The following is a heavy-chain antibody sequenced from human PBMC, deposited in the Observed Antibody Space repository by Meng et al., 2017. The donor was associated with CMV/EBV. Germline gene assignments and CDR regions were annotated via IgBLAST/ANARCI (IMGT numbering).Heavy chain of an antibody. J-gene: IGHJ3*01. CDR3: ARTYTANDPFDF. Sequence: ASVKVSCKASGYIFTAYYIYWVRQAPEQGLEWMGWINPNSGSTHYAQKFRGRVTVTRDASISTAYMELSSLRPDDTAVYYCARTYTANDPFDFWGQGTMVTVSS. CDR2: INPNSGST. V-gene: IGHV1-2*02. D-gene: IGHD5-18*01. CDR1: GYIFTAYY.